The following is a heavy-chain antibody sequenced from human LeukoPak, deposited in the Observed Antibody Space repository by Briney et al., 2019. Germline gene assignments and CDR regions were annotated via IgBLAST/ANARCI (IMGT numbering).Heavy chain of an antibody. CDR2: IYSGGST. Sequence: GGSLRLSCAASGFTVSSNYMSWVRQAPGKGLEWVSVIYSGGSTYYADPVKGRFTISRDNSKNTLYLQMNSLRAEDTAVYYCARGPPGVLWFGELLGYWGQGTLVTVSS. D-gene: IGHD3-10*01. J-gene: IGHJ4*02. V-gene: IGHV3-66*01. CDR1: GFTVSSNY. CDR3: ARGPPGVLWFGELLGY.